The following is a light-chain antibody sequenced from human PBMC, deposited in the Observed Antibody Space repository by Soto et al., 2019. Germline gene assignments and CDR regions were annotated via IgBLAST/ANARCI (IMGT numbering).Light chain of an antibody. CDR2: DAS. J-gene: IGKJ1*01. CDR3: QQYGGSRT. Sequence: ESVLTQSPGTLSLSPGERATLSCRASQSVSSNYLAWYQQKPGQAPRLLIYDASSRATGISDRFSGSGTGTDFTLTISRLEPEDFAVYYCQQYGGSRTFGQGTKVDIK. V-gene: IGKV3-20*01. CDR1: QSVSSNY.